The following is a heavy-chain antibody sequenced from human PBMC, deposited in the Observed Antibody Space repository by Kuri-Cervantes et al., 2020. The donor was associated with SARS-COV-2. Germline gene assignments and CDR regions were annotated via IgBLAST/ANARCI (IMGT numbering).Heavy chain of an antibody. D-gene: IGHD3/OR15-3a*01. V-gene: IGHV3-66*01. CDR3: ARARLGDWYFDL. CDR1: GFTVTSDY. J-gene: IGHJ6*02. Sequence: GESLKISCAASGFTVTSDYMTWVRQAPGKGLEWVSTIYSGGTTYYGDSVKGRFTMSRDTSKSTVYLQMDSLRVDDTAVYYCARARLGDWYFDLWGQGTTVTVSS. CDR2: IYSGGTT.